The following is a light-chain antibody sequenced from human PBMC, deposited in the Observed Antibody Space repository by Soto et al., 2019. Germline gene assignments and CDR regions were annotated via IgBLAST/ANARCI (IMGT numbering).Light chain of an antibody. CDR2: GNS. Sequence: QSVLTQPPSVSGAPGQRVTISCTGSSSNIGAGYDVHWYQQLPGTAPKLLIYGNSNRPSGVPDRFSGSKSGTSASLAITGLQAEDEADYYCQSYDGSLSALYVFGTGTKLTVL. V-gene: IGLV1-40*01. J-gene: IGLJ1*01. CDR1: SSNIGAGYD. CDR3: QSYDGSLSALYV.